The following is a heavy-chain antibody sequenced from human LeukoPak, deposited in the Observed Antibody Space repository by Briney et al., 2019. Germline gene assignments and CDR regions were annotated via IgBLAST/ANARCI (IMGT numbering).Heavy chain of an antibody. Sequence: SETLSLTCAVYGGSFSGYYWSLIRQPPGKGLEWIGEINHSGSTNYNPSLKSRVTISVDTSKNQFSLKLSSVTAADTAVYYCASSADWELLEAGEYYFDYWGQGTLVTVSS. CDR1: GGSFSGYY. D-gene: IGHD1-26*01. J-gene: IGHJ4*02. V-gene: IGHV4-34*01. CDR3: ASSADWELLEAGEYYFDY. CDR2: INHSGST.